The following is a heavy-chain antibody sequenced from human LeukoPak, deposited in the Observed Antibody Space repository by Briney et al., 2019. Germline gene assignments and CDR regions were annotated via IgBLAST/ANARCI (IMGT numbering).Heavy chain of an antibody. D-gene: IGHD3-22*01. J-gene: IGHJ4*02. CDR2: ISWNSGSI. V-gene: IGHV3-9*01. CDR3: AKSLFSDSSGYYFDY. Sequence: GRSLRLSCAASGFTFDDYAMHWVRQAPGKGLEWVSGISWNSGSIGYADSVKGRFTISRDNAKNSLYVQMNSLRAEDPALYYCAKSLFSDSSGYYFDYWGQGTLVTVSS. CDR1: GFTFDDYA.